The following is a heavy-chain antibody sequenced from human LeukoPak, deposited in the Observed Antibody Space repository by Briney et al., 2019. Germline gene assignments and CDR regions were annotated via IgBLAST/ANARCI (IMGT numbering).Heavy chain of an antibody. CDR2: VDPDDGET. V-gene: IGHV1-24*01. CDR1: GYTLTELS. Sequence: ASVKVSCKVSGYTLTELSMHWVRQAPGKGLEWMGGVDPDDGETIYAQKFQGRVTMTEDTSTDTAYMELSSLRSEDTAVYYCARDMTAMVQTHDYNWFDPWGQGTLVTVSS. D-gene: IGHD5-18*01. CDR3: ARDMTAMVQTHDYNWFDP. J-gene: IGHJ5*02.